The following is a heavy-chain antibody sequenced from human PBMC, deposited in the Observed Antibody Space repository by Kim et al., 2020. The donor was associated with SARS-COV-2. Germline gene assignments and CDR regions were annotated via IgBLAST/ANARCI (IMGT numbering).Heavy chain of an antibody. Sequence: GGSLRLSCAASGFTFSNAWMSWVRQAPGKGLEWVGRIKSKTDGGTTDYAAPVKGRFTISRDDSKNTLYLQMNSLKTEDTAVYYCTTDPPMIRDYESDAFDIWGQGTMVTVSS. CDR1: GFTFSNAW. J-gene: IGHJ3*02. V-gene: IGHV3-15*01. D-gene: IGHD3-16*01. CDR2: IKSKTDGGTT. CDR3: TTDPPMIRDYESDAFDI.